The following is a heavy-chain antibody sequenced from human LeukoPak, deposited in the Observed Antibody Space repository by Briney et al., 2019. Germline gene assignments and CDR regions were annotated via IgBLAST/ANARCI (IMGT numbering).Heavy chain of an antibody. D-gene: IGHD3-22*01. CDR1: GGSFSGYY. CDR3: ARRQYYYDSSGYYNMGGYYFDY. J-gene: IGHJ4*02. Sequence: SETLSLTCAVYGGSFSGYYWSWIRQPPGKGLEWIGEINHSGSTNYNPSLKSRVTISVDTSKNQFSLKLSSVTAADTAVYYCARRQYYYDSSGYYNMGGYYFDYWGQGTLVTVSS. V-gene: IGHV4-34*01. CDR2: INHSGST.